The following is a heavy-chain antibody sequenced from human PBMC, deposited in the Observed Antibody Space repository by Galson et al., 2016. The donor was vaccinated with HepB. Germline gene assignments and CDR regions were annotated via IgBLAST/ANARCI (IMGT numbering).Heavy chain of an antibody. Sequence: QSGAEATKAGESLTISCAGSRDDFTPSWIGWVRQMPGKGLEWKGLMYHDDSDTRYRPSVQGRVTISGDKSISTAYLQWSSLKAADTAMYYCARMNGGRYRPRNFDYWGQGTLVTVSS. CDR1: RDDFTPSW. D-gene: IGHD1-26*01. J-gene: IGHJ4*02. CDR2: MYHDDSDT. CDR3: ARMNGGRYRPRNFDY. V-gene: IGHV5-51*01.